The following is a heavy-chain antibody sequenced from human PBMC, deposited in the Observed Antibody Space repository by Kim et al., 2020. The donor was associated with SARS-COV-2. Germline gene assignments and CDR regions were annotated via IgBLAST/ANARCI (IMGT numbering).Heavy chain of an antibody. CDR2: ITSNGIT. CDR1: GLTFSTYV. D-gene: IGHD2-21*02. J-gene: IGHJ4*02. Sequence: GGSLRLSCAASGLTFSTYVVAWVRQAPGKGLEWVSGITSNGITSYIDSVKGRFTISRDNFKNTMYLQMNNLRAEDTALYFCARGVTYWGQGTLVTVSP. CDR3: ARGVTY. V-gene: IGHV3-23*01.